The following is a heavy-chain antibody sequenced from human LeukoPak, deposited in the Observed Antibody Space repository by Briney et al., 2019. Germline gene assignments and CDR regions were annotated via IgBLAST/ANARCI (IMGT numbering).Heavy chain of an antibody. D-gene: IGHD2-2*01. Sequence: GASVKVSCKASGYTFTSYGISWVRQAPGQGLEWMGWISAYNGNTNYAQKLQGRVTMTTDTSTSTAYMELRSLRSDDTAVYYCARDLGVVPAAYYYYYYMDVWGKGTTVTVSS. CDR3: ARDLGVVPAAYYYYYYMDV. V-gene: IGHV1-18*01. CDR1: GYTFTSYG. J-gene: IGHJ6*03. CDR2: ISAYNGNT.